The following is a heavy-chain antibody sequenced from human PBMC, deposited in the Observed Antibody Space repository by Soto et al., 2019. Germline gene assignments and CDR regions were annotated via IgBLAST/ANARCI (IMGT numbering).Heavy chain of an antibody. CDR3: ASSISSWYTVPYYYGMDV. D-gene: IGHD6-13*01. Sequence: GGSLRLSCAASGFTFSSYEMNWVRQALGKGLEWVSYISSSGSTIYYADSVKGRFTISRDNAKNSLYLQMNSLRAEDTAVYYCASSISSWYTVPYYYGMDVWGQGTTVTVS. CDR1: GFTFSSYE. J-gene: IGHJ6*02. CDR2: ISSSGSTI. V-gene: IGHV3-48*03.